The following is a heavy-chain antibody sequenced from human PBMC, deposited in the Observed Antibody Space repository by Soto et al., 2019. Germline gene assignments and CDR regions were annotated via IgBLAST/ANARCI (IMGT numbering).Heavy chain of an antibody. CDR2: INHSGST. J-gene: IGHJ3*02. CDR1: GGSFSGYY. CDR3: ARLQVVVVAATRAAFDI. Sequence: SETLSLTCAVYGGSFSGYYWSWIRQPPGKGLEWIGEINHSGSTDYNPSLKSRVTISVDTSKNQFSLKLSSVTAADTAVYYCARLQVVVVAATRAAFDIWGQGTMVTVSS. V-gene: IGHV4-34*01. D-gene: IGHD2-15*01.